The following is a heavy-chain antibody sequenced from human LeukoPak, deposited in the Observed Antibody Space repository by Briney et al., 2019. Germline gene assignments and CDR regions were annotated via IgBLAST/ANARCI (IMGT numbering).Heavy chain of an antibody. CDR3: ARGRIAAALGYYYYYYMDV. CDR2: INHSGST. V-gene: IGHV4-34*01. CDR1: GGSFSGYY. Sequence: SETLSLTWAVYGGSFSGYYWSWIRQPPGKGLEWIGEINHSGSTNYNPSLKSRVTISVDTSKNQFSLKLSSVTAADTAVYYCARGRIAAALGYYYYYYMDVWGKGTTVTVSS. J-gene: IGHJ6*03. D-gene: IGHD6-13*01.